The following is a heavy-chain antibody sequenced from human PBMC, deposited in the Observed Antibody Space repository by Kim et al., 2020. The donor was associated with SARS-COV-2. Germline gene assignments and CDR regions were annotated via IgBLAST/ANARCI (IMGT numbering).Heavy chain of an antibody. Sequence: GGSLRLSCAVSRFTFNNYWINWVRHAPGKGLVWVSRISSDGSITHYADSVKGRFTMSRDNAENTLYLQMNSLRAEDTAVYYCARGFFRYGFDVWGQGTTVTVSS. CDR1: RFTFNNYW. V-gene: IGHV3-74*01. CDR2: ISSDGSIT. J-gene: IGHJ6*02. D-gene: IGHD3-10*01. CDR3: ARGFFRYGFDV.